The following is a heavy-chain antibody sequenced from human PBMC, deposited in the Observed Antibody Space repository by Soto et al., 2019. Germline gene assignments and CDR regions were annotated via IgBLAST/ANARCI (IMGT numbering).Heavy chain of an antibody. CDR1: GFTFSSYE. CDR3: ARAGYSSSWYPQFDY. D-gene: IGHD6-13*01. CDR2: ISSSGSTI. V-gene: IGHV3-48*03. J-gene: IGHJ4*02. Sequence: GGSLRLSCAASGFTFSSYEMNWVRQAPGKGLEWVSYISSSGSTIYYADSVKGRFTISRDNAKNSLYLQMNSLRAEDTAVYYCARAGYSSSWYPQFDYWGQGTLVTVS.